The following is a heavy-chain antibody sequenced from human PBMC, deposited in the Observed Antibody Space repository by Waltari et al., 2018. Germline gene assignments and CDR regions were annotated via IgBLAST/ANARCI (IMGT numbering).Heavy chain of an antibody. J-gene: IGHJ4*02. CDR1: GFTFSSYA. CDR3: AKEVAGSFDY. Sequence: EVQLLESGGGLVQPGGSLRVSCAASGFTFSSYAMSWVRQAPGKGLEWVSAINSSGGTAYYADSVKGRFTISRDKSKNTLYLQMSSLRAEDTAVYFCAKEVAGSFDYWGQGTLVTVSS. V-gene: IGHV3-23*01. D-gene: IGHD6-19*01. CDR2: INSSGGTA.